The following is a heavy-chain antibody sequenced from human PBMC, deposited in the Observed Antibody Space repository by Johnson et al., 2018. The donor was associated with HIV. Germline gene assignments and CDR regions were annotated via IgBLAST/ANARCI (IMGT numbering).Heavy chain of an antibody. J-gene: IGHJ3*02. D-gene: IGHD1-26*01. CDR1: GFGFSRYV. V-gene: IGHV3-9*01. CDR3: ARAYSGSYSPRSAFDI. Sequence: VQLVESGGGVVQPGRSPRASCAASGFGFSRYVMHWVRQGPGKGLEWVAGIGWDGFTIGSVDSVKGRFTISRDDATNSLYLQMHSLRTEDTALYYCARAYSGSYSPRSAFDIWGQGTMVTVSS. CDR2: IGWDGFTI.